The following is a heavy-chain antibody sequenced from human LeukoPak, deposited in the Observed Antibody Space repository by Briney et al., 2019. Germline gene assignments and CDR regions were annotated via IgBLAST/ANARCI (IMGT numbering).Heavy chain of an antibody. CDR2: IYYSGST. D-gene: IGHD6-13*01. V-gene: IGHV4-31*03. Sequence: SETLSHTCTVSGGSISSGGYYWSWIRQHPGKGLEWIGYIYYSGSTYYNPSLKSRVTISVDTSKNQFSLKLSSVTAADTAVYYCARDRMEYSSSWYEYYMDVWGKGTTVTVSS. J-gene: IGHJ6*03. CDR1: GGSISSGGYY. CDR3: ARDRMEYSSSWYEYYMDV.